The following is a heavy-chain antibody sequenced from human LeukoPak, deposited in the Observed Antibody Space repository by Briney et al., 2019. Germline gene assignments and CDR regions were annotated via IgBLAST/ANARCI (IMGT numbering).Heavy chain of an antibody. Sequence: GESLKISCKGSGYSFTSYWIGWVRPMPGKGLEWMGIIYPGDSDTRYSPSFQGQVTISADKSISTAYLQWSSLKASDTAMYYCARGPHYGARSYVPTSLDYWGQGTLVTVSS. V-gene: IGHV5-51*01. J-gene: IGHJ4*02. CDR2: IYPGDSDT. CDR3: ARGPHYGARSYVPTSLDY. D-gene: IGHD3-10*01. CDR1: GYSFTSYW.